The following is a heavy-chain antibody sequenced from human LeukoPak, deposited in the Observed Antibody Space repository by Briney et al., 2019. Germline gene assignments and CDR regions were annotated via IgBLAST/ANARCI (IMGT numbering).Heavy chain of an antibody. V-gene: IGHV1-2*02. CDR1: GYTFTDYY. CDR3: ARITDDSSGLGRPYYYYYYMDV. CDR2: NNPNSGGT. D-gene: IGHD3-22*01. J-gene: IGHJ6*03. Sequence: ASVNVSCKASGYTFTDYYMHWVRQAPGQGLEGMGWNNPNSGGTKYAQKFQGRVTMTRHTPISTAYMELSRLRSDDTAVYYCARITDDSSGLGRPYYYYYYMDVWGKGTTVTVSS.